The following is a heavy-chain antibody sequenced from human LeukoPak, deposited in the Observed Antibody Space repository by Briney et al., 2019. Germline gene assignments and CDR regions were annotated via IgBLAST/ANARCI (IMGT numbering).Heavy chain of an antibody. D-gene: IGHD5-18*01. Sequence: ASVTVSCKASGYTFTSYGISWVRQAPGQGLEWMGWISAYNGNTNYAQKLQGRVTMTTDTSTSTAYMELRSLRSDDTAVYYCARDRIQLWLLADGMDVWGQGTTVTVSS. V-gene: IGHV1-18*01. J-gene: IGHJ6*02. CDR2: ISAYNGNT. CDR3: ARDRIQLWLLADGMDV. CDR1: GYTFTSYG.